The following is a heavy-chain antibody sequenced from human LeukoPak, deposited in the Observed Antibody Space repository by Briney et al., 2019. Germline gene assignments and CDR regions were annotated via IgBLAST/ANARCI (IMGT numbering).Heavy chain of an antibody. CDR1: GFTFSSYS. CDR2: ISAGSSTI. CDR3: AGDMYASDYKWFDP. D-gene: IGHD2-8*01. Sequence: GGSLRLSCAASGFTFSSYSMNWVRQAPGKGLEWISYISAGSSTIYYADSVKGRFTISRDNAKNSLYLQMNSLRAEDTAVYYCAGDMYASDYKWFDPWGQGTPVTVSS. V-gene: IGHV3-48*01. J-gene: IGHJ5*02.